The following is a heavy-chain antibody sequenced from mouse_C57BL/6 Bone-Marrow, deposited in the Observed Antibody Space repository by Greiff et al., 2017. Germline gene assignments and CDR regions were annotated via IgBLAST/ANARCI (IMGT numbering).Heavy chain of an antibody. J-gene: IGHJ3*01. Sequence: VQLQQSGAELVRPGASVTLSCKASGYTFTDYEMHWVKQTPVHGLEWIGAIDPETGGTAYNQKFKGKAILTADKSSSTAYMELRSLTSEDSAVYYGTREGYGNFAWFAYWGQGTLVTVSA. CDR3: TREGYGNFAWFAY. CDR2: IDPETGGT. V-gene: IGHV1-15*01. CDR1: GYTFTDYE. D-gene: IGHD2-1*01.